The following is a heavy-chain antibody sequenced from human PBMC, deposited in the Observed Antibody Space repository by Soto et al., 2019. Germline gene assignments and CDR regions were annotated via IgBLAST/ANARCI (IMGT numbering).Heavy chain of an antibody. CDR3: ARLLVDKRYYYYGMDV. CDR1: GGSISSSSYY. J-gene: IGHJ6*02. V-gene: IGHV4-39*01. CDR2: IYYSGST. Sequence: PSETLSLTCTVSGGSISSSSYYWGWIRQPPGKGLEWIGSIYYSGSTYYNPSLKSRVTISVDTSKNQFSLKLSSVTAADTAVYYCARLLVDKRYYYYGMDVWGQGNTVTVSS. D-gene: IGHD5-12*01.